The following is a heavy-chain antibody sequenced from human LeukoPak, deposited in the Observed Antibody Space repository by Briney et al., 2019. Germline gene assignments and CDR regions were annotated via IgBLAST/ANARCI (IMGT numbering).Heavy chain of an antibody. CDR3: VKESGVRRIELYFQD. V-gene: IGHV3-64D*09. CDR2: ITSNDDGT. CDR1: GFTFTVGT. J-gene: IGHJ1*01. Sequence: GGSLRLSRSASGFTFTVGTMHWVCPAPGKGLEYVSAITSNDDGTFYADSVRGRFTISRDNSKNTLYLQMSSLSPEDMVLYYCVKESGVRRIELYFQDGGEGTLVTVSA. D-gene: IGHD3-10*01.